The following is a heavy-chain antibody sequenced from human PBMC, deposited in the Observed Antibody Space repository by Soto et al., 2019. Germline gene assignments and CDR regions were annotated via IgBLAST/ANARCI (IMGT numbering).Heavy chain of an antibody. CDR2: LYYSGGT. Sequence: PSETLSLTCTFSGGAITRGGYYWGWIRQHPGKGLEWIGYLYYSGGTYYNPSLKSRVTISVDTSKNQFSLKLSSVTAADTAVYCCARCGQRVARFDYWGQGTLVTVSS. CDR3: ARCGQRVARFDY. J-gene: IGHJ4*02. D-gene: IGHD2-15*01. V-gene: IGHV4-31*03. CDR1: GGAITRGGYY.